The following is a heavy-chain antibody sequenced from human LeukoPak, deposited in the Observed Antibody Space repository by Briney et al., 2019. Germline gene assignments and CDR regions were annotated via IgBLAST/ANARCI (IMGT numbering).Heavy chain of an antibody. CDR3: ARAVEGYYDSSGYNLVHY. Sequence: GGSLRLSCAASGFTFSSYWMHWVRQAPGKGLVWVSRINSDGSSTSYADSVKGRFTISRDNAKNTLYLQMNSLRAEDTAVHYCARAVEGYYDSSGYNLVHYWGQGTLVTVSS. J-gene: IGHJ4*02. V-gene: IGHV3-74*01. CDR1: GFTFSSYW. D-gene: IGHD3-22*01. CDR2: INSDGSST.